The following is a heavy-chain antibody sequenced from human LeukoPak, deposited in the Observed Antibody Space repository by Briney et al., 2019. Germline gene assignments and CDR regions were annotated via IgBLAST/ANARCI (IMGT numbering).Heavy chain of an antibody. CDR3: ARQSSGYYYGWFDP. J-gene: IGHJ5*02. CDR2: IFYTGNT. Sequence: SETLSLTCTVSGGSILDSTYYWAWIRQPPGKWLEWIATIFYTGNTHYNPSLKSRVTMSVDTVKNQFSLNLNSVTAADTAVYYCARQSSGYYYGWFDPWGQGTLVTVSS. D-gene: IGHD3-22*01. V-gene: IGHV4-39*01. CDR1: GGSILDSTYY.